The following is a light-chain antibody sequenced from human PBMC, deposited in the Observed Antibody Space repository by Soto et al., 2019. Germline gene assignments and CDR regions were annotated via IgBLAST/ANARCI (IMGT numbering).Light chain of an antibody. CDR2: GAS. CDR1: QTVSNNY. J-gene: IGKJ5*01. V-gene: IGKV3-20*01. Sequence: ELVLTQYPGTLSLSPGDRAPLSCRASQTVSNNYLAWCQQKPGQAPRVVMYGASRRATGIPDRFSGGGSGTDFTLTISRLEPEDFALYYCQQYGSSPRISFGQGTRLEIK. CDR3: QQYGSSPRIS.